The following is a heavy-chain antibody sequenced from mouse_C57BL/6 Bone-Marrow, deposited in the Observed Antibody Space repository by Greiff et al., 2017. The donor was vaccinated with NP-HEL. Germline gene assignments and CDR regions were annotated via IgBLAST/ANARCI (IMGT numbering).Heavy chain of an antibody. CDR1: GYTFTSYW. V-gene: IGHV1-55*01. CDR2: IYPGSGST. Sequence: QVQLQQPGAELVKPGASVKMSCKASGYTFTSYWITWVKQRPGQGLEWIGDIYPGSGSTNYNEKFKSKATLTVDTSSSTAYMQLTSLTSEDSAVYYGARAIDYYFGYYFGYWGQGTTLTVSS. D-gene: IGHD1-1*01. J-gene: IGHJ2*01. CDR3: ARAIDYYFGYYFGY.